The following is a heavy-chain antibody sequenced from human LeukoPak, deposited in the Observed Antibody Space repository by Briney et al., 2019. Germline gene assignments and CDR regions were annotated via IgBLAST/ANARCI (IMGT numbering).Heavy chain of an antibody. CDR2: INNDGNNI. CDR3: ARTDWYHNDY. D-gene: IGHD3-9*01. J-gene: IGHJ4*02. V-gene: IGHV3-74*01. Sequence: PGRSLRLSCAASGFAFSAYWMHWVRRAPGRGLVWVSRINNDGNNIIYADSVKGRFTISRDNAKNTLYLQMNSLRAEDTGVYYCARTDWYHNDYWGQGTPVTVSS. CDR1: GFAFSAYW.